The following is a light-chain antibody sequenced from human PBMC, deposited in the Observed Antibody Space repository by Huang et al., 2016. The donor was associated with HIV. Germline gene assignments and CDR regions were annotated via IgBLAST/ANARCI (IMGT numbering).Light chain of an antibody. CDR2: DTS. J-gene: IGKJ4*01. CDR1: QRVGNY. Sequence: IVLTQSPATLSWYPGERVTLSCRASQRVGNYIAWYQQHPGQSPQLLIYDTSNRATGTPVRFSGSGSGTDFTLTISSLESEDFAVYYCQQRSSGVTFGGGTKVQVK. CDR3: QQRSSGVT. V-gene: IGKV3-11*01.